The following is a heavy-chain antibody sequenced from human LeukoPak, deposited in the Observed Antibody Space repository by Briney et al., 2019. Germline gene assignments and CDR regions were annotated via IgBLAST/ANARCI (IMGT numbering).Heavy chain of an antibody. D-gene: IGHD3-22*01. CDR2: IIPIFGTA. CDR3: ARGDSSGYYFDY. Sequence: SVNVSCKASGGTFSSYAISWVRQAPGQGLEWMGGIIPIFGTANYAQKFQGRVTITADESTSTAYMELSSLRSEDTAVYYCARGDSSGYYFDYWAREPWSPSPQ. CDR1: GGTFSSYA. V-gene: IGHV1-69*13. J-gene: IGHJ4*02.